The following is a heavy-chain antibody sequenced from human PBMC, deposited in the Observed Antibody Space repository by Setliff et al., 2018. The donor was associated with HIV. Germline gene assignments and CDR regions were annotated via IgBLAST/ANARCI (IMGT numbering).Heavy chain of an antibody. Sequence: PSETLSLTCAVSGYSISSGYYWAWIRQSPGKGLDWSGSSHHSGTTYYNPSLKSRVTISVDTTTNQLSLQVNSVTAVDTALYYCAIVPHRVVGTTTLLYHFDYWGLGTMVTVSS. CDR2: SHHSGTT. V-gene: IGHV4-38-2*01. CDR3: AIVPHRVVGTTTLLYHFDY. J-gene: IGHJ4*02. D-gene: IGHD1-26*01. CDR1: GYSISSGYY.